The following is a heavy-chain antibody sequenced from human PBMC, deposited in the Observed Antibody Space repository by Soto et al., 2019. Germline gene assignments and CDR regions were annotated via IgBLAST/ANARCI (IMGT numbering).Heavy chain of an antibody. CDR3: VLWVLGVINY. CDR2: SRNRAQSYTT. CDR1: GFTFSDHY. V-gene: IGHV3-72*01. J-gene: IGHJ4*02. D-gene: IGHD3-10*01. Sequence: EVQLVESGGGLVQPGGSLRLSCATSGFTFSDHYLEWVRQAPGKGLEWVGRSRNRAQSYTTEYAASVKGRFTISRDDSKNSLYLQGNSLTTDDTAVYYCVLWVLGVINYWGQGTLVTVSS.